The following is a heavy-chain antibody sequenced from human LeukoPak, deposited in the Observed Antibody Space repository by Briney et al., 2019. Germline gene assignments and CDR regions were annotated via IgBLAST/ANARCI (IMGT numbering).Heavy chain of an antibody. V-gene: IGHV4-59*05. CDR3: ARLSRGSCYY. J-gene: IGHJ4*02. CDR1: GGSISSYY. Sequence: SETLSLTCTVSGGSISSYYWNWIRQPPGKGLEWIGSIYYSGSTYYNPSLKSRVSISVDTSKNQFSLKLSSVTAADTAVYYCARLSRGSCYYWGQGTLVTVSS. CDR2: IYYSGST. D-gene: IGHD3-10*01.